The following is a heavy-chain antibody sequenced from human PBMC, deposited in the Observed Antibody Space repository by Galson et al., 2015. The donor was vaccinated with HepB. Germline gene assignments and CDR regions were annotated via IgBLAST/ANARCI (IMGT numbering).Heavy chain of an antibody. V-gene: IGHV3-15*01. D-gene: IGHD5/OR15-5a*01. J-gene: IGHJ3*02. Sequence: SLRLSCAASGFTFSNARMSWVRQAPGKGLEWVGRIKSKTDGGTTDYAAPVKGRFTISRDDSKNTLYLQMNSLKTEDTAVYFCARGVGAFDIWGQGTMVTVSS. CDR1: GFTFSNAR. CDR3: ARGVGAFDI. CDR2: IKSKTDGGTT.